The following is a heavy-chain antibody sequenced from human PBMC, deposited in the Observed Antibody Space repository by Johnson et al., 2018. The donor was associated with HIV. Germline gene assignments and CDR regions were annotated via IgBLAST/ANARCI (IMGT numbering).Heavy chain of an antibody. D-gene: IGHD3-9*01. CDR2: VRWNGDST. V-gene: IGHV3-20*04. J-gene: IGHJ3*01. CDR3: ARQYDILTDPDAFDV. CDR1: GFTFSSYG. Sequence: EVQLVESGGGVVQPGRSLRLSCAASGFTFSSYGMHWVRQAQGKGLEWVSGVRWNGDSTGYADSVKGRFSISRDNAKNSLYLQMNSLRAGDTALYYCARQYDILTDPDAFDVWGQGTMVTVSS.